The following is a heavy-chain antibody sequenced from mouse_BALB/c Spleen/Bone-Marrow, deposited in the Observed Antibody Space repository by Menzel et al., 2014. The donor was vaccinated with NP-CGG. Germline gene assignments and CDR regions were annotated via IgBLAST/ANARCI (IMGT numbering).Heavy chain of an antibody. D-gene: IGHD3-2*01. V-gene: IGHV1S81*02. J-gene: IGHJ3*01. Sequence: QVQLQQSGAELVKPGASVKLSCKASGYTFTIYYMFWVKQRPGQGLEWIGEINPSNGGTNFNEKFKSKATLTVDKSSSTAYMRLSSLTSEDSAVYYCTRNGPDSSGYPAWFAYWGQGTLVTVSA. CDR3: TRNGPDSSGYPAWFAY. CDR2: INPSNGGT. CDR1: GYTFTIYY.